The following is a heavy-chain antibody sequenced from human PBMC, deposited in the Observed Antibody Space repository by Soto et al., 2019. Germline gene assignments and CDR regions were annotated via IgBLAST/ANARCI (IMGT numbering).Heavy chain of an antibody. CDR2: SSATGAGT. D-gene: IGHD1-7*01. V-gene: IGHV3-23*01. J-gene: IGHJ4*02. CDR1: GFTFSSYG. CDR3: AKDRRAGGNYGFYSDF. Sequence: EVQLLESGAGLVQPGGSLRLSCAASGFTFSSYGMTWVRKAPGKGLEWVSFSSATGAGTYYADSVKGRFTISRDNSKNTLYLQMTSLRADDTAVYYCAKDRRAGGNYGFYSDFWGQGALVIVSS.